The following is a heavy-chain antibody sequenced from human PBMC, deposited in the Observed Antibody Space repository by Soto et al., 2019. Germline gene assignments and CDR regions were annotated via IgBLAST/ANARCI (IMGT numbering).Heavy chain of an antibody. V-gene: IGHV3-7*01. Sequence: GVSLRLSWAASGFTFSSYWMSWVRQAPGKGREWVANIKQDGSEKYYVDSVKGRFPISRDNAKNSLYLQMYSLRAEDPAVYYCARALRATHDVLLWFGEAHYFDYWGQGPLVTVSS. CDR2: IKQDGSEK. J-gene: IGHJ4*02. D-gene: IGHD3-10*01. CDR1: GFTFSSYW. CDR3: ARALRATHDVLLWFGEAHYFDY.